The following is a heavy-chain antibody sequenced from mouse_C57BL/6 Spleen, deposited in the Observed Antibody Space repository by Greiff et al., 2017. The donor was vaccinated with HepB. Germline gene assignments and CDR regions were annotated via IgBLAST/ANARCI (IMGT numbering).Heavy chain of an antibody. CDR1: GYTFTSYG. CDR3: ERGESIYYGYDGAWFAY. CDR2: IYPRSGNT. Sequence: VQLQQSGAELARPGASVKLSCTASGYTFTSYGISWVKQRTGQGLEWIGEIYPRSGNTYYNEKFKGKATLTADKSSSTAYMELRSLTAEDSAVYFCERGESIYYGYDGAWFAYWGQGTLVTVSA. J-gene: IGHJ3*01. V-gene: IGHV1-81*01. D-gene: IGHD2-2*01.